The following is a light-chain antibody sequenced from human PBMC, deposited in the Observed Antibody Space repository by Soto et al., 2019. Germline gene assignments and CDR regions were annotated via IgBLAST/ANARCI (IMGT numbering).Light chain of an antibody. J-gene: IGLJ3*02. Sequence: QSVLTQTPSASGTPGQRVTISCSGSNSNMGRNYVYWYQQVPGTAPKLLMYRNDVRPSGVPDRFTGSKSGNTASLTISGLQAEDEADYYCSSYTSTATPVFGGGTQLTVL. CDR1: NSNMGRNY. V-gene: IGLV1-47*01. CDR2: RND. CDR3: SSYTSTATPV.